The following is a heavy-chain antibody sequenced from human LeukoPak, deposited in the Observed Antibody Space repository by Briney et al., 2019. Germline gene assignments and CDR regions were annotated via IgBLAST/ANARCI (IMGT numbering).Heavy chain of an antibody. CDR3: ARDDRIAVAGQDY. CDR2: INHSGST. D-gene: IGHD6-19*01. CDR1: GGSFSGYY. Sequence: PSETLPLTCAVYGGSFSGYYWSWIRQPPGKGLEWIGEINHSGSTNYNPSLKSRVTISVDTSKNQFSLKLSSVTAADTAVYYCARDDRIAVAGQDYWGQGTLVTVSS. J-gene: IGHJ4*02. V-gene: IGHV4-34*01.